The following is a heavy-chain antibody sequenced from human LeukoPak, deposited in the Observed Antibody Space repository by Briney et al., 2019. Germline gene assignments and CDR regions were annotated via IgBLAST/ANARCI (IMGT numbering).Heavy chain of an antibody. J-gene: IGHJ4*02. CDR2: IRYDGSNK. CDR1: GFTFSSYG. D-gene: IGHD5-18*01. Sequence: PGGSLRLSCAASGFTFSSYGMHWVRQAPGKGLEWVAFIRYDGSNKYYADSVKGRLTISRDNSKNTLYLQMNSLRAEDTAVYYCAKGSYGYFYYFDYWGQGTLVTVSS. V-gene: IGHV3-30*02. CDR3: AKGSYGYFYYFDY.